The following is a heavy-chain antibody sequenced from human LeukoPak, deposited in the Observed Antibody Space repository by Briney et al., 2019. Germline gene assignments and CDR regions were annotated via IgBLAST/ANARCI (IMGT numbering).Heavy chain of an antibody. V-gene: IGHV3-64D*06. Sequence: PGGPLSLSCQASGFLLRSHAMHWVRQAPGKGLEYVSRISDNGGRTYYADSVKGRFTISRGNSKNTLYLQMSSLRAVDTAVYYCVKDNEAGGSPFDRWGQGTLVTVSS. J-gene: IGHJ4*02. CDR1: GFLLRSHA. CDR2: ISDNGGRT. D-gene: IGHD1-1*01. CDR3: VKDNEAGGSPFDR.